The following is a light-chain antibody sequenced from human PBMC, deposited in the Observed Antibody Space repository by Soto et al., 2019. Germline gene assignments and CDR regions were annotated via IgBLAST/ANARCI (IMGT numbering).Light chain of an antibody. V-gene: IGKV1-39*01. CDR1: QSISSY. Sequence: DIQITQSPSSLSASVGDRVTITCRASQSISSYLNWYQQKPGKAPKLLIYAASSLQSGVPSRFSGSGSGTDFTPTISSLQPEDFATYYCQQSYSTTWTFGQGTKV. J-gene: IGKJ1*01. CDR2: AAS. CDR3: QQSYSTTWT.